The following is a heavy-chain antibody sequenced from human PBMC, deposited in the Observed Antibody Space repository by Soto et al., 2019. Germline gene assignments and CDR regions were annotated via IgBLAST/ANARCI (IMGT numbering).Heavy chain of an antibody. V-gene: IGHV1-8*01. CDR3: ARRKERSGPYYLDY. Sequence: QVQLVQSGAEVKKPGASVKVSCKASGYTFATYDIAWVRQATGQGLEWMGWMNPNTGNTGYAQAFRGRVTMTRTTSITTAYMELSSLRSEETAVYFCARRKERSGPYYLDYWGQGTLVTVSS. CDR2: MNPNTGNT. D-gene: IGHD6-25*01. CDR1: GYTFATYD. J-gene: IGHJ4*02.